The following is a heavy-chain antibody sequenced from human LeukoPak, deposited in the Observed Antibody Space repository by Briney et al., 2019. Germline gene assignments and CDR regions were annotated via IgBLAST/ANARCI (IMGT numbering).Heavy chain of an antibody. D-gene: IGHD5-24*01. J-gene: IGHJ4*02. V-gene: IGHV1-69*13. CDR1: GYTFTSYG. CDR3: ARSRGPREMATMFHY. CDR2: IIPIFGTA. Sequence: GASVKVSCKASGYTFTSYGISWVRQAPGQGLEWMGGIIPIFGTANYAQKFQGRVTITADESTSTAYMELSSLRSEDTAVYYCARSRGPREMATMFHYWGQGTLVTVSS.